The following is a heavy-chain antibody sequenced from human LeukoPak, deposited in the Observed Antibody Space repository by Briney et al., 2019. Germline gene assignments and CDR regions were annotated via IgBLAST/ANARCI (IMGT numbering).Heavy chain of an antibody. V-gene: IGHV3-23*01. CDR3: ARYSNYPPWSGYYIPLGY. CDR2: ISGRGGRT. D-gene: IGHD3-3*01. Sequence: GGCLRLSCAASGFTFSSYAMSWVRQAPGRGVEWVSPISGRGGRTYYADSVKGGVTISRDNAKNTLYLQMNSLRAEDTAVYYCARYSNYPPWSGYYIPLGYWGQGTLVSVSS. CDR1: GFTFSSYA. J-gene: IGHJ4*02.